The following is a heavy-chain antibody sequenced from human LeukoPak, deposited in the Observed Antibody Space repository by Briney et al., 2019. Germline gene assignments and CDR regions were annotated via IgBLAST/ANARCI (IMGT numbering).Heavy chain of an antibody. J-gene: IGHJ3*02. CDR2: IYTSGST. D-gene: IGHD4-17*01. CDR3: ARAFPYGDYGVTDAFDI. Sequence: SETLSLTCTVSGGSISTYYWSWIRQPAGKGLEWIGRIYTSGSTNYNPSLKSRVTTSVDTSKNQFSLKLSSVTAADTAVYYCARAFPYGDYGVTDAFDIWGQGTMVPVSS. V-gene: IGHV4-4*07. CDR1: GGSISTYY.